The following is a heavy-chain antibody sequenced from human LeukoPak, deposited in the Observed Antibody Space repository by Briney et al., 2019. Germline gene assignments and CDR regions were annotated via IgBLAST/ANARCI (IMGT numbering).Heavy chain of an antibody. CDR2: IHYSGRT. V-gene: IGHV4-59*11. CDR3: VRENYFDK. J-gene: IGHJ4*02. Sequence: PSETLSLTCTVSGGSISGHYWGWIRQPPGKGLEWIGYIHYSGRTDYKPSLKSRLTLSVDTSRSRFSLKPRSVSAADTAVHYCVRENYFDKWGQGTLVTVSS. CDR1: GGSISGHY.